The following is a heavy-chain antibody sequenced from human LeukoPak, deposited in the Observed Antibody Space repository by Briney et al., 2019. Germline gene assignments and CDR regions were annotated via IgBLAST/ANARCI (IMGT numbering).Heavy chain of an antibody. CDR2: ISGSSSYI. J-gene: IGHJ4*02. V-gene: IGHV3-21*01. CDR1: GLTCSSYS. Sequence: GGSLRLSCAASGLTCSSYSMNWVRQVPGKGLEWVSSISGSSSYIYYADSVKGRFTISRDNAKKSLWLQMNSLRAEDTAVYYCAIGYCSSDNCPDYWGQGTLVTVSS. D-gene: IGHD2-15*01. CDR3: AIGYCSSDNCPDY.